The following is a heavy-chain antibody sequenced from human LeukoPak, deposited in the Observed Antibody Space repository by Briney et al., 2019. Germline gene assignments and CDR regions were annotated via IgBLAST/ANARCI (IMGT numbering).Heavy chain of an antibody. CDR3: AKSSGYRENYYYYYMDV. D-gene: IGHD3-22*01. J-gene: IGHJ6*03. CDR1: GFTFSSYG. V-gene: IGHV3-30*02. CDR2: IRYDGSNK. Sequence: GESLRLSCAPSGFTFSSYGMRWVRQAPGKGLEWVTFIRYDGSNKYYADSVKGRFTISRDNSKNTLYLQMNSLRAEDTAVYYCAKSSGYRENYYYYYMDVWGKGTTVTVSS.